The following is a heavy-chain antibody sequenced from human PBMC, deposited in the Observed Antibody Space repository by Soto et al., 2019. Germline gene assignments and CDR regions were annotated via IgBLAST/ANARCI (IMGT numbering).Heavy chain of an antibody. V-gene: IGHV1-18*01. CDR2: VSPKSGNT. CDR1: GYNFFDYG. Sequence: QIQLVQSGAEVKKPGASVKVSCKASGYNFFDYGVSWVRQAPGQGLEWMGWVSPKSGNTDYARKVQGRVTMTTDIATGTAYMELRGLISEDTGVYYCARGRTVSSIGPRQVWGQGTLVSVSS. J-gene: IGHJ1*01. D-gene: IGHD1-1*01. CDR3: ARGRTVSSIGPRQV.